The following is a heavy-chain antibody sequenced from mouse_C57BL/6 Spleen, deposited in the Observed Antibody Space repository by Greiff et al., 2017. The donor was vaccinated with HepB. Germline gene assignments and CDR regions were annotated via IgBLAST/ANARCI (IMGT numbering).Heavy chain of an antibody. D-gene: IGHD1-1*01. CDR2: IDPSDSYT. V-gene: IGHV1-69*01. CDR1: GYTFTSYW. CDR3: ARPLYGSSLDY. J-gene: IGHJ2*01. Sequence: QVQLQQPGAELVMPGASVKLSCKASGYTFTSYWMHWVKQRPGQGLEWIGEIDPSDSYTNYNQKFKGKSTLTVDKSSSTAYMQLSSLTSEDSAVYYCARPLYGSSLDYWGQGTTLTVSS.